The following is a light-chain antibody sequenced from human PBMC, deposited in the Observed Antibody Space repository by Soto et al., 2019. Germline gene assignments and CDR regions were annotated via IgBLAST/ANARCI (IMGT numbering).Light chain of an antibody. CDR1: SSDVGGYNF. CDR2: DVS. Sequence: QSALTQPASVSGSPGQSITISCTGTSSDVGGYNFVSWYQQHPGKAPKLMIYDVSTRPSGVSNRFSGSKSLNTASLTISGLQAEDEAHYYCSSYTSTNTQLFGGGTKLTVL. V-gene: IGLV2-14*03. CDR3: SSYTSTNTQL. J-gene: IGLJ2*01.